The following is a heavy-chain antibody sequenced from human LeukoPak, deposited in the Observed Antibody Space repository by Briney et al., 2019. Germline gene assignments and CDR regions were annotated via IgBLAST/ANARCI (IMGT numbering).Heavy chain of an antibody. V-gene: IGHV4-59*08. J-gene: IGHJ3*02. D-gene: IGHD3-10*01. CDR2: VYSSGNT. CDR1: GGSISGYY. Sequence: SETLSLTCTVSGGSISGYYCSWVRQPPGKEMEWIGYVYSSGNTNYNPSLKSRVTISVDTSKSQFSLKLVSVTAADTAVYYCARHPPSSAGAYDIWGQGTMVTVSS. CDR3: ARHPPSSAGAYDI.